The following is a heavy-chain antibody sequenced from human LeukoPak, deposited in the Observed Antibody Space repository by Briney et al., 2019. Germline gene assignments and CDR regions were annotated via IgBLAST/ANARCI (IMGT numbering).Heavy chain of an antibody. CDR3: AKNSDYSTQYYFPY. D-gene: IGHD4-11*01. Sequence: PGGSLRLSCEASGFTFSSYGMHWVRQAPGKGLEWVAFIVFDGSNKYYADSVKGRFTISRDNSKNTLYLQMNSLRAEDTAVFYCAKNSDYSTQYYFPYWGQGTLVTVSS. CDR1: GFTFSSYG. J-gene: IGHJ4*02. CDR2: IVFDGSNK. V-gene: IGHV3-30*02.